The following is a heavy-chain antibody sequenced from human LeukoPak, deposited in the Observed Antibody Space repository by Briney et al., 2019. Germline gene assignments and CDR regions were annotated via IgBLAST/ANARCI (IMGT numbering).Heavy chain of an antibody. CDR2: INPNSGGT. J-gene: IGHJ4*02. Sequence: ASVKVSCKASGYTFTGYYMHWVRQAPGQGLEWMGWINPNSGGTNYAQKFQGWVTMTRDTSINTAYMELSSLRSDDTAVYYCATDLRLGELSLGTDYWGQGTLVTVSS. D-gene: IGHD3-16*02. CDR3: ATDLRLGELSLGTDY. CDR1: GYTFTGYY. V-gene: IGHV1-2*04.